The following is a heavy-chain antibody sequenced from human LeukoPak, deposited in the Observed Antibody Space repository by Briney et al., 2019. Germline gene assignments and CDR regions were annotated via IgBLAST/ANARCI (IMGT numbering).Heavy chain of an antibody. D-gene: IGHD5-18*01. CDR3: ASRRGYSYGWSY. CDR2: INHSGST. Sequence: PSETLSLTCAVYGGSFSGYYWSWIRQPPGKGLEWIGEINHSGSTNYNPSLKSRVTISVDTSKNQFSLKLSSVTAADTAVYYCASRRGYSYGWSYWGQGTLVTVSS. CDR1: GGSFSGYY. J-gene: IGHJ4*02. V-gene: IGHV4-34*01.